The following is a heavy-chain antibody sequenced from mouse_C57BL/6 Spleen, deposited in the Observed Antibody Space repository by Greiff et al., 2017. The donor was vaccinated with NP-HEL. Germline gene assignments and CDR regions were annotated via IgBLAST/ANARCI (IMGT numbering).Heavy chain of an antibody. Sequence: EVQLQQSGPELVKPGASVKISCKASGYTFTDYYMNWVKQSHGKSLEWLGDINPNNGGTSYNQKFKGKATLTVDKSSSTAYMELRSLTSEDSAVYYCARSGADGYYGYFDVWGTGTTVTVSS. CDR2: INPNNGGT. CDR1: GYTFTDYY. D-gene: IGHD2-3*01. V-gene: IGHV1-26*01. CDR3: ARSGADGYYGYFDV. J-gene: IGHJ1*03.